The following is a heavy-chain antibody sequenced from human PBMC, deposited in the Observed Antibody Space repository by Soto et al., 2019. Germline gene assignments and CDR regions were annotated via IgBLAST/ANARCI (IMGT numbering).Heavy chain of an antibody. V-gene: IGHV1-69*01. CDR3: ARGWGYDSTDYYYAY. D-gene: IGHD3-22*01. CDR1: GYTFTAYY. J-gene: IGHJ4*02. CDR2: INPIFGTA. Sequence: QVQLVQSGAEVKKPGASVTVSCKASGYTFTAYYIHWVRQAPGQGLEWMGWINPIFGTANHAQKFQGRVTIIADESTSTVYMELSSLRSDDTAIYYCARGWGYDSTDYYYAYWGQGTLVIVSS.